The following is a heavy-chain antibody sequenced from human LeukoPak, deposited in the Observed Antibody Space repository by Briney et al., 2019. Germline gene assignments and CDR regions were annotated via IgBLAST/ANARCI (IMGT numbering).Heavy chain of an antibody. V-gene: IGHV1-2*02. J-gene: IGHJ6*02. CDR1: GYTFTGYY. D-gene: IGHD2-2*01. CDR3: ARESYRPTYRYGMDV. Sequence: ASVKVSCKASGYTFTGYYMHWVRQAPGQGLEWMGWINPNSGGTNYAQKFQGRVTMTRDTSISTAYMELSRLRSDDTAVYYCARESYRPTYRYGMDVWGQGTTVTVSS. CDR2: INPNSGGT.